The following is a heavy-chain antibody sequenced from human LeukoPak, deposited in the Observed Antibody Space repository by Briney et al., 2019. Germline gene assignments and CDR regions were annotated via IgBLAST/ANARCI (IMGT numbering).Heavy chain of an antibody. CDR3: ARWVGVTSGRWFDP. Sequence: GGSLRLSCAASGFPFTNYAMSWVRQAPGKGLEWVSTISSGSGVSTYYADPVKGRFTISRDNSKNTLYLQMNSLRAEDTAVYYCARWVGVTSGRWFDPWGQGTLVTVSS. CDR1: GFPFTNYA. J-gene: IGHJ5*02. D-gene: IGHD3-10*01. CDR2: ISSGSGVST. V-gene: IGHV3-23*01.